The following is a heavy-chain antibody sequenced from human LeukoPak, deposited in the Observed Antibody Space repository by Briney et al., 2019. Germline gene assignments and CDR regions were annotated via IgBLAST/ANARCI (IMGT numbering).Heavy chain of an antibody. D-gene: IGHD6-13*01. V-gene: IGHV1-69*01. CDR1: GGTFSSYA. J-gene: IGHJ6*04. CDR3: ARSEAAAAYYYYYDMDV. Sequence: SVKVSCKASGGTFSSYAISWVRQAPGHGLEWMGGIIPIFGTANYAQKFQGRVTITADESTSTAYMELSSLRSEDTAVYYCARSEAAAAYYYYYDMDVWGKGTTVTVSS. CDR2: IIPIFGTA.